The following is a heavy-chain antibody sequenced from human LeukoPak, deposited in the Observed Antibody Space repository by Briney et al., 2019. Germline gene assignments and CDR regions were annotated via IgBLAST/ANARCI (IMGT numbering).Heavy chain of an antibody. CDR3: ARDRAMIVVVTTLRHWFDP. V-gene: IGHV1-2*02. Sequence: ASVKVSRKASGYTFTGYYMHWVRQAPGQGLEWMGWINPNSGGTNYAQKFQGRVTMTRDTSISTAYMELSRLRSDDTAVYYCARDRAMIVVVTTLRHWFDPWGQGTLVTVSS. D-gene: IGHD3-22*01. CDR1: GYTFTGYY. J-gene: IGHJ5*02. CDR2: INPNSGGT.